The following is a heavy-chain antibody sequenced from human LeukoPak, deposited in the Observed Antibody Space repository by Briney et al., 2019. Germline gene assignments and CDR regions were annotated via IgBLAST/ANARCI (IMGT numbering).Heavy chain of an antibody. CDR1: GFTFSSYS. V-gene: IGHV3-21*01. J-gene: IGHJ3*02. D-gene: IGHD2-2*01. CDR3: ARDLRYCSSASCSENGAFDI. Sequence: GSLRLSCAASGFTFSSYSMNWVRQAPGEGLEWVSSISSSGSFIYYADSVKGRFTISRDNARNSLFLQMNSLRAEDTAVYYGARDLRYCSSASCSENGAFDIWGQGTMVTVSS. CDR2: ISSSGSFI.